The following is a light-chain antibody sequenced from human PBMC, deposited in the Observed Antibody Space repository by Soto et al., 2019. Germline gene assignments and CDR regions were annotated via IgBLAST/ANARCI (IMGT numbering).Light chain of an antibody. CDR2: GAS. CDR3: HHYNNWPRT. J-gene: IGKJ1*01. CDR1: ESVNSN. Sequence: EIVMTQSPPTLSVTPGEQATPSCRASESVNSNLAWYQQKPGQAPRFLIYGASTRATGIPARFSGSGSGTEFTLTISSLQSEDFAVYYCHHYNNWPRTFGQGAEVDIK. V-gene: IGKV3-15*01.